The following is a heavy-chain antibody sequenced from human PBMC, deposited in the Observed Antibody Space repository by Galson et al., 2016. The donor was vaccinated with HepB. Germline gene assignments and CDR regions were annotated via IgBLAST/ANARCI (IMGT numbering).Heavy chain of an antibody. J-gene: IGHJ4*01. CDR3: ARGTQQWFYY. D-gene: IGHD5-18*01. CDR2: IYYDGSP. CDR1: GGSISSFY. V-gene: IGHV4-59*01. Sequence: SETLSPTCTVSGGSISSFYWSWIRQPPGKGLEWIAYIYYDGSPNYNPSLKTRSPISVDTSKNQISLQLRSVTAADTAVYYCARGTQQWFYYWGQGTLVTVSS.